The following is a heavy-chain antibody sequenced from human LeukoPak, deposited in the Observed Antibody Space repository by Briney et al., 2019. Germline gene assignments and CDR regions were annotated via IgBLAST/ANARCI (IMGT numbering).Heavy chain of an antibody. CDR2: INGDNGNT. D-gene: IGHD3-10*01. V-gene: IGHV1-3*01. CDR3: ARSSSGTYHY. J-gene: IGHJ4*02. Sequence: ASVKVSCKTSGYTFASYTMHWLRQAPGQSPEWMGSINGDNGNTKYSEKFQGRVTFTSDTSASSAYMELSRLRSEDTAVYYCARSSSGTYHYWGQGTLVTVSS. CDR1: GYTFASYT.